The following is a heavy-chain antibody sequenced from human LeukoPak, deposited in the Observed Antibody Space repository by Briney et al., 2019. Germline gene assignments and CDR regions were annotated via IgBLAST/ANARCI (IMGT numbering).Heavy chain of an antibody. CDR2: MDNSGST. D-gene: IGHD3-10*01. CDR3: AITRILWFGESTNWFDP. J-gene: IGHJ5*02. Sequence: SETLSLTCTVSGGYTSSSSYYWAWIRQPPGKGLEWIGNMDNSGSTFYNPSLKSRVTLSVDTSKNQFPLKLSSVTAADTAVYYCAITRILWFGESTNWFDPWGQGTLVTVSS. V-gene: IGHV4-39*06. CDR1: GGYTSSSSYY.